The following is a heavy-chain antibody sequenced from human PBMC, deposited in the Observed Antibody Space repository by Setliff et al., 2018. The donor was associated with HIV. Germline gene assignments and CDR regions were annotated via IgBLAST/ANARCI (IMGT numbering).Heavy chain of an antibody. J-gene: IGHJ5*02. D-gene: IGHD3-10*01. V-gene: IGHV4-4*09. CDR2: IFSSGST. Sequence: PSETLSLTCTVSGGSISSYCWNWIRQSPGRVLEWIGFIFSSGSTKYNPSLQSRVTMSIDTSKNQFSLKLTSVTAADTAVYYCARRIDNSGTFPDKNWFDTWGQGSLVTVSS. CDR3: ARRIDNSGTFPDKNWFDT. CDR1: GGSISSYC.